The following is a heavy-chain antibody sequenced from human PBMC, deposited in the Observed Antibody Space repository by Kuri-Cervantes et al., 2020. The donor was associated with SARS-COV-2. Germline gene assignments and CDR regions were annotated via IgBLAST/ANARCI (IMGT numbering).Heavy chain of an antibody. V-gene: IGHV3-11*05. D-gene: IGHD6-19*01. J-gene: IGHJ4*02. CDR1: GFTFSDYY. CDR2: ISSSSSYT. CDR3: AKDIAVAGHFDY. Sequence: GESLKISCAASGFTFSDYYMSWIRQAPGKGLEWVSYISSSSSYTNYADSVKGRFTISRDNAKNSLYLQMNSLRAEDTAVYYCAKDIAVAGHFDYWGQGTLVTVSS.